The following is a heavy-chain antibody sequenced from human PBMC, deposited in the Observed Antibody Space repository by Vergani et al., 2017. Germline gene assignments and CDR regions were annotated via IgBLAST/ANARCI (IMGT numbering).Heavy chain of an antibody. CDR1: GGSFSGYY. CDR3: ARGLGLIDDYVWGSYRHPDAFDI. Sequence: QVQLQQWGAGLLKPSETLSLTCAVYGGSFSGYYWSWIRQPPGKGLEWIGEINHSGSTNYNPSLKSRVTISVDTSKNQFSLKLSSVTAADTAVYYCARGLGLIDDYVWGSYRHPDAFDIWGQGSMVTVSS. D-gene: IGHD3-16*02. CDR2: INHSGST. J-gene: IGHJ3*02. V-gene: IGHV4-34*01.